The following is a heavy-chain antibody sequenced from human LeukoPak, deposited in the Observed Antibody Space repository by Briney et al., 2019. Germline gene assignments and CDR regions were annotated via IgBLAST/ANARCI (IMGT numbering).Heavy chain of an antibody. CDR3: AKGVRYLDWWILDY. CDR1: GFTFSYYA. D-gene: IGHD3-9*01. CDR2: ISGSNNA. V-gene: IGHV3-23*01. Sequence: GGSLRLSCAASGFTFSYYAMGWVRQAPGKGLEWVSGISGSNNAYYTDSVKGRFTISRDNSKNTLYLQMNTLRAEDTAVYYCAKGVRYLDWWILDYWAREPWSPSP. J-gene: IGHJ4*02.